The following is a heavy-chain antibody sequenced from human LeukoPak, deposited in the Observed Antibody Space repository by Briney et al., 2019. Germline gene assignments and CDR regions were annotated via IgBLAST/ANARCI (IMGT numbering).Heavy chain of an antibody. Sequence: PSETLSLTCAVSGDSISNNNWWSWVRQPPGKGLEWIGEIFHSGDTNYKPSLKSRVTISVDTSKNQFSLKLSSVTAADTAVYYCARDGGTSSFDYWGQGTLVTVSS. CDR1: GDSISNNNW. V-gene: IGHV4-4*02. CDR2: IFHSGDT. J-gene: IGHJ4*02. CDR3: ARDGGTSSFDY. D-gene: IGHD1-1*01.